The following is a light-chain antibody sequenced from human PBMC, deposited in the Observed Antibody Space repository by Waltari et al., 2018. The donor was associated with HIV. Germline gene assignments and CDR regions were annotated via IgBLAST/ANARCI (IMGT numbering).Light chain of an antibody. Sequence: QSVLTQPPSVSGAPGQRVTISCTGSSSNIGAGYHVHWYQQLPGTAPKLLIYGTSNRPSGVPDRCSGSKSGTSASLAITGLQAEDEADYHCQSHDSSLSGYVFGTGTKVTVL. V-gene: IGLV1-40*01. J-gene: IGLJ1*01. CDR2: GTS. CDR1: SSNIGAGYH. CDR3: QSHDSSLSGYV.